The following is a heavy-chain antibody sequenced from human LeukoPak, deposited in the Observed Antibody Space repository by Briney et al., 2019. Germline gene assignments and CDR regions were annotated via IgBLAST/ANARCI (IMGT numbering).Heavy chain of an antibody. V-gene: IGHV1-18*01. D-gene: IGHD6-19*01. J-gene: IGHJ4*02. CDR3: ARGVSWLDSFDY. CDR2: ISAYNGNT. Sequence: ASVKVSCKASGGTFISYAISWVRQAPGQGLEWMGWISAYNGNTNYAQKLQGRVTMTTDTSTSTAYMELRSLRSDDTAVYYCARGVSWLDSFDYWGQGTLVTVSS. CDR1: GGTFISYA.